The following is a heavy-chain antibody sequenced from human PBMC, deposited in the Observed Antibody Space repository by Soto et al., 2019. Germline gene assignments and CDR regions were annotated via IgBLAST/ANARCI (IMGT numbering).Heavy chain of an antibody. J-gene: IGHJ4*02. CDR3: AQIQFGDWLLLFDY. CDR1: GFSLSTTGVG. V-gene: IGHV2-5*02. Sequence: QITLKESGPTLVKPTQTLTLTCTFSGFSLSTTGVGVGWLRQPPGKALEWLAIIYWDDDNRFSPCVIDRLTYTKDTFQNRAVLTLTNMGPADTATDYCAQIQFGDWLLLFDYWGQGALVTVSS. D-gene: IGHD3-9*01. CDR2: IYWDDDN.